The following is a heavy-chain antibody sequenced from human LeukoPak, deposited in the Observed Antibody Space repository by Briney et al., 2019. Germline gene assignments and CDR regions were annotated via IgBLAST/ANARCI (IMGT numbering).Heavy chain of an antibody. D-gene: IGHD2-2*01. CDR3: ATAVVPAARKDY. Sequence: ASVKVSCKVSGYTLTELSMHWVRQAPGKGLEWMGGFDPEDGETIYAQKFQGRVTMTEDTSTDTAYMELSSPRSEDTAVYYCATAVVPAARKDYWGQGTLVTVSS. V-gene: IGHV1-24*01. J-gene: IGHJ4*02. CDR1: GYTLTELS. CDR2: FDPEDGET.